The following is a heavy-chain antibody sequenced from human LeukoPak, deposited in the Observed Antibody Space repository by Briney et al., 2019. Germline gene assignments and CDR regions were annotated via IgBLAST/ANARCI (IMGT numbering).Heavy chain of an antibody. Sequence: PGGSLRLSCAASGFTFSSYAIHWVRQAPGKGLEWVALISYDGSNKYYADSVKGRFTISRDKSKNTLYLQMNSLRAEDAAVYYCASQSYARFDPWPREPWSPSPQ. J-gene: IGHJ5*02. D-gene: IGHD3-16*01. CDR1: GFTFSSYA. CDR2: ISYDGSNK. CDR3: ASQSYARFDP. V-gene: IGHV3-30*04.